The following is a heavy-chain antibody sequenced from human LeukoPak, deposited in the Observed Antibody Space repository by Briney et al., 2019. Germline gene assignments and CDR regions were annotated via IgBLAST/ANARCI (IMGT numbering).Heavy chain of an antibody. CDR1: GFTFNNFA. J-gene: IGHJ4*02. D-gene: IGHD5-12*01. CDR3: AKDGCYSGYDFADS. CDR2: LTGSGQYT. Sequence: PGGSLRLSCAAAGFTFNNFAMSWGRQAPGGGRQWVSTLTGSGQYTYYADSVKGRFTISRDNSENTLYLQMNSLRAEDTAIYYCAKDGCYSGYDFADSWGQGTLVTVSS. V-gene: IGHV3-23*01.